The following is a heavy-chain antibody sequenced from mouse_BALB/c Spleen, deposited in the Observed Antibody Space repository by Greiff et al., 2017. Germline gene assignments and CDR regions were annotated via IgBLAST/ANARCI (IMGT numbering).Heavy chain of an antibody. CDR1: GYTFTSYW. D-gene: IGHD1-1*01. CDR2: IYPSDSYT. CDR3: TIHYYGSSYWYFDV. J-gene: IGHJ1*01. V-gene: IGHV1-69*02. Sequence: QVQLQQPGAELVRPGASVKLSCKASGYTFTSYWINWVKQRPGQGLEWIGNIYPSDSYTNYNQKFKDKATLTVDKSSSTAYMQLSSPTSEDSAVYYCTIHYYGSSYWYFDVWGAGTTVTVSS.